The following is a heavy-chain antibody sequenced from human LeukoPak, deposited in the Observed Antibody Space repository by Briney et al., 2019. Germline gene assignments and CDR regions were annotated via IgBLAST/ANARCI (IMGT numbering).Heavy chain of an antibody. D-gene: IGHD3-9*01. Sequence: GGSLRLSCAASGFTFSSYWMSWVRQAPGKGLEWVANIKPDGSEKYYVDAVKGRFTISRDNAKKSLYLQMNSLRAEDTAVYYCARDGLRYFDWLYYYYYYMDVWGKGTTVTISS. V-gene: IGHV3-7*01. J-gene: IGHJ6*03. CDR2: IKPDGSEK. CDR3: ARDGLRYFDWLYYYYYYMDV. CDR1: GFTFSSYW.